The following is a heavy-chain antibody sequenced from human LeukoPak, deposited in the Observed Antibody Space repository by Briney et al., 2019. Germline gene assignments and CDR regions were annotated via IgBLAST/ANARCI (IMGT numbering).Heavy chain of an antibody. J-gene: IGHJ4*02. CDR2: ISGDGGTI. D-gene: IGHD2-8*01. Sequence: GGSLRLSCAASGFTFSSYAMSWVRQAPGKGLEWVSAISGDGGTISYAASVRGRFPISRDNAKNTLFLQMSSLRAGDTALYYCAKELYGNPSGYWGQGTRVTVSS. CDR3: AKELYGNPSGY. CDR1: GFTFSSYA. V-gene: IGHV3-23*01.